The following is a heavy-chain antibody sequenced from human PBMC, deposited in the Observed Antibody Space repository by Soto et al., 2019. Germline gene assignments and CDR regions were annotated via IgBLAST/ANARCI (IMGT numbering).Heavy chain of an antibody. D-gene: IGHD5-12*01. CDR2: IYHSGST. CDR1: GGSISSINW. V-gene: IGHV4-4*02. J-gene: IGHJ6*02. CDR3: ARGGGPDIAYGMDV. Sequence: QVQLQESGPGLVKPSGTLSLTCAVSGGSISSINWWSWVRQPPGKGLKWIGEIYHSGSTTYNPSLKSRVTIPVDKSKNQFSLKLKSVTAADTAIYYCARGGGPDIAYGMDVWGQGTTVIVSS.